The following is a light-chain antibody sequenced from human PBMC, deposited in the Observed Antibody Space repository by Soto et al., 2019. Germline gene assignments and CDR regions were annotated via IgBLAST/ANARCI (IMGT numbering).Light chain of an antibody. J-gene: IGKJ1*01. V-gene: IGKV3-20*01. CDR3: QQYGSSPGT. Sequence: EIVLTQSPATLSVSPGERATLSCKASQSVRNNLVWYLQKPGQAPSLLIFGASSGATGIPDRFSGSGSGTDFTLTISGLEPEDFAVYYCQQYGSSPGTFGQGTKVDIK. CDR1: QSVRNN. CDR2: GAS.